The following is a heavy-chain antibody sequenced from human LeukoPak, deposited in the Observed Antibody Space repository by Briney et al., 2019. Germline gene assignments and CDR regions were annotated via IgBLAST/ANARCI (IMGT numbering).Heavy chain of an antibody. CDR1: GFTFSSYE. D-gene: IGHD3-22*01. V-gene: IGHV3-48*03. Sequence: GGFLRLSCAASGFTFSSYEMNWVRQAPGKGLEWVSYISSSGSTIYYADSVKGRFTISRDNAKNSLYLQMNSLKSEDTAVYYCTTELDIRPNHYWGQGTLVTVSS. CDR3: TTELDIRPNHY. CDR2: ISSSGSTI. J-gene: IGHJ4*02.